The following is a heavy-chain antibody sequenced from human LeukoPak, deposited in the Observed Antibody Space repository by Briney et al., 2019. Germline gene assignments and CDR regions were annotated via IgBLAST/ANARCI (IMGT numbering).Heavy chain of an antibody. CDR2: IIPIFGTA. CDR3: AREVFGAVAGLLYFDY. D-gene: IGHD6-19*01. Sequence: ASVTVSCKASGGTFSSYAISWVRQAPGQGLEWMGGIIPIFGTANYAQKFQGRVTITADKSTSTAYMELSSLRSEDTAVYYCAREVFGAVAGLLYFDYWGQGTLVTVSS. CDR1: GGTFSSYA. J-gene: IGHJ4*02. V-gene: IGHV1-69*06.